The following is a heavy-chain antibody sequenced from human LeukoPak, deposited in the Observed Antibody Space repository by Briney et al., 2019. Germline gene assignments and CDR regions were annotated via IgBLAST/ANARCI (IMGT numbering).Heavy chain of an antibody. J-gene: IGHJ3*02. CDR1: GGSISSYY. CDR2: IYTSGST. V-gene: IGHV4-4*07. CDR3: ARRLRYFDWLSDHDAFDI. Sequence: SETLSLTCTVSGGSISSYYWSWIRQPAGKGLEWIGRIYTSGSTNYNPSLKSRVTMSVDTSKNQFSLKLSSVTAADTAVYYCARRLRYFDWLSDHDAFDIWGQGTMVTVSS. D-gene: IGHD3-9*01.